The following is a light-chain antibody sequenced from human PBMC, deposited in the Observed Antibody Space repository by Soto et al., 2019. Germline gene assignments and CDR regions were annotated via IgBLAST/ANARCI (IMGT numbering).Light chain of an antibody. V-gene: IGLV2-14*01. CDR1: SSDVGGYNY. CDR2: EVS. Sequence: QSVLAQPASVSGSPGQSITISCTGTSSDVGGYNYVSWYQQHPGKAPKLMIYEVSNRPSGVSNRFSGSKSGNTASLTISGLQADDEADYYCSSYTSSSTYVFGTGTKVNV. CDR3: SSYTSSSTYV. J-gene: IGLJ1*01.